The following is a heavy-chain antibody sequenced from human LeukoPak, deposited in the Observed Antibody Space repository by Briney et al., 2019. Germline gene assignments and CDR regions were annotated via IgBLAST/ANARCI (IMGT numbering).Heavy chain of an antibody. CDR2: ISSSSTTI. CDR1: GFTFSTYS. CDR3: VRDRGGYSEFDY. V-gene: IGHV3-48*02. Sequence: GGSLRLSCAASGFTFSTYSMNWVRQAPGKGLDWVSYISSSSTTINYADSVKGRFTISRDNAKNSLYLQMNSPRDEDTAVYYCVRDRGGYSEFDYWGQGTLVTVSS. J-gene: IGHJ4*02. D-gene: IGHD5-18*01.